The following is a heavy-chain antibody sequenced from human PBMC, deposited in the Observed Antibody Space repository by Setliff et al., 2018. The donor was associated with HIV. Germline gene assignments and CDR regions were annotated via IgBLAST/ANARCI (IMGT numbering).Heavy chain of an antibody. J-gene: IGHJ4*02. Sequence: GGSLRLSCAASGFTFSTYPMNWVRQAPGKGLEWVSYITGSSDIIHYADSVKGRFTVSRDNAKNSLYLQMNNLRAEDTAMYYCASPLIMTTVTKDYWGQGTLVTVSS. CDR2: ITGSSDII. CDR1: GFTFSTYP. CDR3: ASPLIMTTVTKDY. V-gene: IGHV3-48*04. D-gene: IGHD4-17*01.